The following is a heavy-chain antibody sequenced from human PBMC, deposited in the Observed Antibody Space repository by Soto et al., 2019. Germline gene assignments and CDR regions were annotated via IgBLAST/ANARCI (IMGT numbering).Heavy chain of an antibody. CDR2: ISGSGGST. V-gene: IGHV3-23*01. D-gene: IGHD3-9*01. Sequence: GGSLRLSCAASGSTFSSYAMSWVRQAPGKGLEWVSAISGSGGSTYYADSVKGRFTISRDNSKNTLYLQMNSLRAEDTAVYYCAKVPLDYDIFVDAFDIWGQGTMVTVSS. CDR1: GSTFSSYA. J-gene: IGHJ3*02. CDR3: AKVPLDYDIFVDAFDI.